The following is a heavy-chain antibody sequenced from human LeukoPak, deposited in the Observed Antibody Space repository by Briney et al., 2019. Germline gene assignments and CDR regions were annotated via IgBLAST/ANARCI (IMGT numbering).Heavy chain of an antibody. CDR2: ISYDGSNK. J-gene: IGHJ5*02. V-gene: IGHV3-30-3*01. CDR1: GFTFSSYA. Sequence: GGSLRLSCAASGFTFSSYAMHWVRQAPGKGLEWVAVISYDGSNKYYADSVKGRFTISRDNSKNTLYLQMNSLRAEDTAVYYCARGNSLAARFDPWGQGTLVTVSS. D-gene: IGHD6-6*01. CDR3: ARGNSLAARFDP.